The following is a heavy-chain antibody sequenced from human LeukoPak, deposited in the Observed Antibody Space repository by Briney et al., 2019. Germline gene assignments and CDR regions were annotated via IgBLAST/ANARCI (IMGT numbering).Heavy chain of an antibody. D-gene: IGHD3-9*01. CDR1: GLTFSSYW. Sequence: PGGSLRLSCATSGLTFSSYWMHRVRQAPGKGLVWVSRINSDGSSTNYADSVKGRFTISRDNAKNTLYLQMNSLRAEDTAVYYCTRDRYWDIWTGSPMDYFDYWGQGTLVTVSS. CDR3: TRDRYWDIWTGSPMDYFDY. V-gene: IGHV3-74*01. J-gene: IGHJ4*02. CDR2: INSDGSST.